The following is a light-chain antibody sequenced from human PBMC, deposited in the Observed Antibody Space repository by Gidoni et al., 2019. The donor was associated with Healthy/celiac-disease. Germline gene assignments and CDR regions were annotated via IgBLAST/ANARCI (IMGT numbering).Light chain of an antibody. V-gene: IGLV3-19*01. CDR3: NSRDSSGNHLV. J-gene: IGLJ2*01. CDR2: GKN. CDR1: SLRSYY. Sequence: SSELTQDPAVSVALGQTVRITCHGDSLRSYYASWYQQKPGQAPVLVIYGKNNRPSGIPDRFSGSSSGNTASLTITGAQAEDEADYYCNSRDSSGNHLVFGGGTKLTGL.